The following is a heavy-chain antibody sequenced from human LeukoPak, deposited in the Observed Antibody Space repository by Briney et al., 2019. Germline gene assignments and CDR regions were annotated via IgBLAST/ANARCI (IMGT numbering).Heavy chain of an antibody. V-gene: IGHV7-4-1*02. Sequence: GAAVKVSCKASGYTFTSYDINWVRQAPGQGLEWMGRINTNTGNPTYAQGFTGRFVFSLDTSDNTAYLQISSLQAEDTAVYSCASFFCTSALCYYLDYWGQGTLVTVSS. CDR3: ASFFCTSALCYYLDY. CDR1: GYTFTSYD. J-gene: IGHJ4*02. D-gene: IGHD2-8*01. CDR2: INTNTGNP.